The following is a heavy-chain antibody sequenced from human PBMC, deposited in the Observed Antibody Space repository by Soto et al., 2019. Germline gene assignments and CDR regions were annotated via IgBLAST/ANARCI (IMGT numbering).Heavy chain of an antibody. J-gene: IGHJ6*02. Sequence: LRLSFAASGFTFDDYAMHWVRQAPGKGLEWVSGISWNSGSIGYADSVKGRFTISRDNAKNSLYLQMNSLRAEDTALYYCAKETLVGATRPYYYGMDVWGQGTTVTVSS. CDR2: ISWNSGSI. CDR3: AKETLVGATRPYYYGMDV. D-gene: IGHD1-26*01. CDR1: GFTFDDYA. V-gene: IGHV3-9*01.